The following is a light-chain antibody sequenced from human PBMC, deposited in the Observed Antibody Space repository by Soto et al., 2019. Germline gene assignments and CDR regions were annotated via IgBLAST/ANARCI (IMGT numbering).Light chain of an antibody. CDR3: QQYNVYWS. CDR2: KAS. CDR1: QSINIW. J-gene: IGKJ1*01. Sequence: DLQMTPSPSTLSASVVDRVTITCRASQSINIWLAWYQQKPGRAPKLLIYKASILESGVPSRFSGSGSGTEFTLTISSLQPDDFATYYCQQYNVYWSFGQGTKVDIK. V-gene: IGKV1-5*03.